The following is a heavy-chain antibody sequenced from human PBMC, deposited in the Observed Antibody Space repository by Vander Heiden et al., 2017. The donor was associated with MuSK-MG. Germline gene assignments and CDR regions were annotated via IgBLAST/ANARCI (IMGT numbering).Heavy chain of an antibody. CDR2: IIPILGIA. CDR3: ARDGGRITIVGGVIWGDFDY. V-gene: IGHV1-69*04. CDR1: GGTFSSYA. J-gene: IGHJ4*02. D-gene: IGHD3-3*01. Sequence: QVQLVQSGAEVKKPGSSVKVSCKASGGTFSSYAISWVRQAPGQGLEWMGRIIPILGIANYAQKFQGRVTITADKSTSTAYMERSSLRSEETAVYYCARDGGRITIVGGVIWGDFDYWGQGTLVTVSS.